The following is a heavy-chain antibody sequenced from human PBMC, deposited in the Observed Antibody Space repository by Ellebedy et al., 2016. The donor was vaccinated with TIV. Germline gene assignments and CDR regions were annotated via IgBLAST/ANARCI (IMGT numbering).Heavy chain of an antibody. J-gene: IGHJ6*02. V-gene: IGHV3-30*18. D-gene: IGHD6-13*01. CDR2: ISYDGSNK. CDR1: GFTFSSYG. Sequence: GESLKISCAASGFTFSSYGMHWVRQAPGKGLEWVAVISYDGSNKYYADSVKGRFTISRDNSKNTLYLQMNSLRAEDTAVYYCAKDLVQQQLVQDYYYYGMDVWGQGTTVTVSS. CDR3: AKDLVQQQLVQDYYYYGMDV.